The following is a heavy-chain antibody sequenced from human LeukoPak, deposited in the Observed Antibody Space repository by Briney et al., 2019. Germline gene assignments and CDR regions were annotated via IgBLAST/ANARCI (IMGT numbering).Heavy chain of an antibody. CDR1: GFTLSENN. J-gene: IGHJ4*02. CDR2: ISNDGNSK. V-gene: IGHV3-30-3*01. Sequence: PGMSLRLSCAASGFTLSENNVHWVRQAPGKGLEWVALISNDGNSKDYADSVKGRFTISRDNAKNSLYLQMNSLRDEDTAVYYCASQLVFRSPFDYWGQGALVTVSS. CDR3: ASQLVFRSPFDY.